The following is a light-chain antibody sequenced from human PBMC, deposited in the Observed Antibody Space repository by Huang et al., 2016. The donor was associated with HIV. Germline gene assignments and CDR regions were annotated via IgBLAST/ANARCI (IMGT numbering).Light chain of an antibody. CDR1: RGISDS. CDR2: AAS. CDR3: QQYYGTPYT. Sequence: DIQVTQSPSSLSASMGDRVTVTCRTSRGISDSLVWYQQKPGRAPKLLVYAASRLESGVPSRFSGSGAGADFTLTINNLQPEDFATYYCQQYYGTPYTFGQGTKMEIK. V-gene: IGKV1-NL1*01. J-gene: IGKJ2*01.